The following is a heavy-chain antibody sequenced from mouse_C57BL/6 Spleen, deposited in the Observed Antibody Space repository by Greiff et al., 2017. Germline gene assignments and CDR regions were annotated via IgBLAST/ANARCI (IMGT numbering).Heavy chain of an antibody. J-gene: IGHJ4*01. Sequence: EVQLVESGGDLVKPGGSLKLSCAASGFTFSSYGMSWVRQPPDKRLEWVATISSGGSYTYSPDSVKGRFTISRDNAKNTLYLQMSSLKSEDTAMYYCATITTVGDAMDYWGQGTSVTVSS. V-gene: IGHV5-6*01. D-gene: IGHD1-1*01. CDR2: ISSGGSYT. CDR1: GFTFSSYG. CDR3: ATITTVGDAMDY.